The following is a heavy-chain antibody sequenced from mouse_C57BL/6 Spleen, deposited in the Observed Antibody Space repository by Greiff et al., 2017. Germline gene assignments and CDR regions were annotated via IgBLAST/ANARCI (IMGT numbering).Heavy chain of an antibody. V-gene: IGHV1-22*01. CDR3: AREGLYYYGSSYYFDY. Sequence: EVQLQQSGPELVKPGASVKMSCKASGYTFTDYNMHWVKQSHGKSLEWIGYINPNNGGTSYNQKFKGKATLTVNKSSSTAYMELRSLTSEDAAVYYCAREGLYYYGSSYYFDYWGQGTTLTVSS. D-gene: IGHD1-1*01. CDR2: INPNNGGT. CDR1: GYTFTDYN. J-gene: IGHJ2*01.